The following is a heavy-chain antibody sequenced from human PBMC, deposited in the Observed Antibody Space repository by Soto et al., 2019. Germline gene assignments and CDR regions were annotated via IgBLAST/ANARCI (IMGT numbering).Heavy chain of an antibody. D-gene: IGHD7-27*01. J-gene: IGHJ5*02. CDR1: GDIVSGNSAA. Sequence: PSGSLCLTCAISGDIVSGNSAAWNWIRQSPSRGLEWLGRTYYRSKWYNDYAVSVKSRITINPDTSKNQFSLQLNSVTPEDTAVYYCARGLTARNWFDPWGQGTLVTVSS. V-gene: IGHV6-1*01. CDR2: TYYRSKWYN. CDR3: ARGLTARNWFDP.